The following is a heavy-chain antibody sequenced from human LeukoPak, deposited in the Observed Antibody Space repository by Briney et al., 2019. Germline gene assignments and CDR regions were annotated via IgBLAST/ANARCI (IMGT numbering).Heavy chain of an antibody. CDR3: AREVHTIFGVVHIYYFDY. Sequence: PGGSLRLSCAASGFTFSSYSMNWVRQAPGKGLEWVSYISSSSSTIYYADSVKGRFTISRDNAKNSLYLQMNSLRAEDTAVYYCAREVHTIFGVVHIYYFDYWGREPWSPSPQ. CDR1: GFTFSSYS. V-gene: IGHV3-48*01. CDR2: ISSSSSTI. D-gene: IGHD3-3*01. J-gene: IGHJ4*02.